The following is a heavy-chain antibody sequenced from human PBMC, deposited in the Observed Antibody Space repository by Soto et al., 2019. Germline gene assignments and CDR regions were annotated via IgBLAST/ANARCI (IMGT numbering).Heavy chain of an antibody. J-gene: IGHJ4*02. V-gene: IGHV4-59*01. D-gene: IGHD2-21*02. CDR2: IYYSGST. Sequence: PSQTLCLTYTVSGGSISSYYCSWIRQHPGKGLEWIGYIYYSGSTNYNPSLKSRVTISVDTSKNQFSLKLSSVTAADTAVYYCARGGNSALLNDYWGQGTLVTVSS. CDR3: ARGGNSALLNDY. CDR1: GGSISSYY.